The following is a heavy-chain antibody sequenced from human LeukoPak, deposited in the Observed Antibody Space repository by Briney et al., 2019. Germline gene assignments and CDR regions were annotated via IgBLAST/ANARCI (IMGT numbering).Heavy chain of an antibody. D-gene: IGHD3-22*01. CDR2: INHSGST. CDR3: ARTYYYDSSGLADWYFDL. J-gene: IGHJ2*01. Sequence: SETLSLTCAVYGGSFSGYYWSWIRQPPGKGLEWIGEINHSGSTNYNPSLKSRVTISVDTSKNQFSLKLSSVTAADTAVYYCARTYYYDSSGLADWYFDLWGRGTLVTVSS. CDR1: GGSFSGYY. V-gene: IGHV4-34*01.